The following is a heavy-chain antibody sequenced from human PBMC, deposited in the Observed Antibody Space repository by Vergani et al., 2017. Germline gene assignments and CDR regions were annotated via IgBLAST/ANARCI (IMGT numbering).Heavy chain of an antibody. Sequence: QVQLQESGPGLVKPSETLSLTCAVSGYSISSGYYWGWIRQPPGKGLEWIGSIYHSGSTYYNPSLKSRVTISVDTSKNQFSLKLSSVTAADTAVYYWARQGVVAADYYYGMDVWGQGTTVTVSS. CDR3: ARQGVVAADYYYGMDV. D-gene: IGHD2-15*01. CDR1: GYSISSGYY. CDR2: IYHSGST. J-gene: IGHJ6*02. V-gene: IGHV4-38-2*01.